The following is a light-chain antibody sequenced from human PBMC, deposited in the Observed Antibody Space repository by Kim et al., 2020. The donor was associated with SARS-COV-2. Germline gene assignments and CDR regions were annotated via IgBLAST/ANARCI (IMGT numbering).Light chain of an antibody. Sequence: EMVVTQSPATLSVSPGERATLSCRASQSINNNLAWYQKKPGQAPRLLIYGASTRATGIPGRFSGSGSGTVFTLTISSLHSEDFAIYYCHQYNNWPGTFGQGTKLEI. CDR3: HQYNNWPGT. CDR1: QSINNN. J-gene: IGKJ2*01. CDR2: GAS. V-gene: IGKV3-15*01.